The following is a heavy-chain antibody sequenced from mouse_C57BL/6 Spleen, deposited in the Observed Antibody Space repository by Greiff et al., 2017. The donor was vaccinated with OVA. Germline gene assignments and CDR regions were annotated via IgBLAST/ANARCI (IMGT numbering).Heavy chain of an antibody. Sequence: EVKLVESGGGLVKPGGSLKLSCAASGFTFSSYAMSWVRQTPEKRLEWVATISDGGSYTYYPDNVKGRFTISRDNAKNNLYLQMSHLKSEDTAMYYCARETGSFDYWGQGTTLTVSS. D-gene: IGHD4-1*01. CDR2: ISDGGSYT. CDR3: ARETGSFDY. V-gene: IGHV5-4*01. CDR1: GFTFSSYA. J-gene: IGHJ2*01.